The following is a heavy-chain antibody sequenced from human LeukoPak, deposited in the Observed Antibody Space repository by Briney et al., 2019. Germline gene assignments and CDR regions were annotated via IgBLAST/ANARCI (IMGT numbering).Heavy chain of an antibody. D-gene: IGHD4-17*01. J-gene: IGHJ4*02. CDR2: IRTNTHNYAT. V-gene: IGHV3-73*01. Sequence: PGGSLRLSCAASGFIFSDSTIYWVRQASGKGLEWLGRIRTNTHNYATAYAASLKGRFTIFRDDSHNMAYLQLNSLKTEDTALYYCSRRGDYDFDYWGQGTLVTVSS. CDR3: SRRGDYDFDY. CDR1: GFIFSDST.